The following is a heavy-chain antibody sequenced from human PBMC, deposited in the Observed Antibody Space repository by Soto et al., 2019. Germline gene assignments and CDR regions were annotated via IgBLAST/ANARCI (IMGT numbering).Heavy chain of an antibody. CDR3: ARRPLVRGIIPYYFDS. CDR1: GGSINNSSFY. Sequence: LSLTCTVSGGSINNSSFYWGWVRQPPGKRLEWIGSIYYSGSAYYNPSLKSRLTISVDTSKNQFSLNLSSVTAADTAVYFCARRPLVRGIIPYYFDSWGQGTLVTVSS. D-gene: IGHD3-10*01. V-gene: IGHV4-39*01. CDR2: IYYSGSA. J-gene: IGHJ4*02.